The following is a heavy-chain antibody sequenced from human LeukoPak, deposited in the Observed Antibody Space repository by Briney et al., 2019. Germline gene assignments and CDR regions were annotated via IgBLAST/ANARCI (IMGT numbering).Heavy chain of an antibody. CDR1: GFTFSSYS. CDR3: AREGITMVQGVIGGFDY. D-gene: IGHD3-10*01. V-gene: IGHV3-48*02. Sequence: GGSLRLSCAASGFTFSSYSMNWVRQAPGKGLEWVSYISSSSSTIYYADSVKGRFTISRDNAKNSLYLQMNSLRDEDTAVYCCAREGITMVQGVIGGFDYWGQGTLVTVSS. CDR2: ISSSSSTI. J-gene: IGHJ4*02.